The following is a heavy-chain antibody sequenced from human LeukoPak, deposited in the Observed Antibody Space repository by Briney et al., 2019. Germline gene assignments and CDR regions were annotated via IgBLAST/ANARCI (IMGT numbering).Heavy chain of an antibody. CDR3: AREGFGELLSPEGFDY. J-gene: IGHJ4*02. CDR2: IYYRGNT. D-gene: IGHD3-10*01. CDR1: GGSISSYY. V-gene: IGHV4-59*01. Sequence: PSETLSLTCTVSGGSISSYYWSWIRQPPGKVLEWVGHIYYRGNTNYNPSLKSRVTITVDTSNNQISLELSSVTAADTAVYYCAREGFGELLSPEGFDYWGQGTLVTVSS.